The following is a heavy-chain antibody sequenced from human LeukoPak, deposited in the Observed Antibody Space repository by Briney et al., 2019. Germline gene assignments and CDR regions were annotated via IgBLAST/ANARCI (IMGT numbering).Heavy chain of an antibody. CDR2: INPSGGST. CDR3: ARDYYYGSGSYSAYYYMDV. V-gene: IGHV1-46*01. CDR1: GYTFTSYY. Sequence: ASVKVSCKASGYTFTSYYMHWVRQAPGQGLEWMGIINPSGGSTSYAQKFQGRVTMTRDMSTSTVYMEPSSLRSEDTAVYYCARDYYYGSGSYSAYYYMDVWGKGTTVTVSS. D-gene: IGHD3-10*01. J-gene: IGHJ6*03.